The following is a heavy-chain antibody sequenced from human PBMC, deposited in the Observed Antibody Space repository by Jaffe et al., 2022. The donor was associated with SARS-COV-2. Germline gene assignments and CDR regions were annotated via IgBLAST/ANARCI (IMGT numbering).Heavy chain of an antibody. J-gene: IGHJ3*02. CDR1: GFTFSNYA. CDR2: ISYSGITT. Sequence: EVQLVESGGGLVQPGGSLRLSCAASGFTFSNYAMNWVRQAPGKGLEWVSVISYSGITTYYADSVKGRFTISRDNSKNTLYLQMNSLRGEDTAVYYCAKAGPLISRNPEAFDIWGQGTMVTVSS. V-gene: IGHV3-23*04. CDR3: AKAGPLISRNPEAFDI.